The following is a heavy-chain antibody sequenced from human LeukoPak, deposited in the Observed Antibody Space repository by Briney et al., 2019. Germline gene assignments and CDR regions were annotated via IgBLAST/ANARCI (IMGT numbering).Heavy chain of an antibody. D-gene: IGHD2-15*01. CDR2: IYYSGST. Sequence: SETLSLTCTVSGGSISSYYWSRIRQPPGKGLEWIGYIYYSGSTNYNPSLKSRVTISVDTSKNQFSLKLSSVTAADTAVYYCARAGGSHYYYGMDVWGQGTTVTVSS. V-gene: IGHV4-59*01. J-gene: IGHJ6*02. CDR3: ARAGGSHYYYGMDV. CDR1: GGSISSYY.